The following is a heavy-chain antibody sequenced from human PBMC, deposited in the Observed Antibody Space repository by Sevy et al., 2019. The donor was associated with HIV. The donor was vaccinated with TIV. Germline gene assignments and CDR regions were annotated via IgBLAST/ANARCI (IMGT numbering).Heavy chain of an antibody. CDR2: IHPSGGRT. Sequence: ASVKVSCKASGYTFTNYYLHWVRQAPGQGLEWMGIIHPSGGRTSYAQKFQGRVTMTSDTSTTTVYMDLSSLRSEDTAVYYCARGNYYDNSGFPLYYFDYWGRGTPATVSS. CDR1: GYTFTNYY. J-gene: IGHJ4*02. CDR3: ARGNYYDNSGFPLYYFDY. V-gene: IGHV1-46*01. D-gene: IGHD3-22*01.